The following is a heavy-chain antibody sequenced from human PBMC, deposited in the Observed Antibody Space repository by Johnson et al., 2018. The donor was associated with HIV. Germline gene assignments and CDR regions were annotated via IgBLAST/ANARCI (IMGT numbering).Heavy chain of an antibody. Sequence: VQLVESGGGLVQPGGSLRLSCAASGFTVSSNYMSWVRQAPGKGLEWVSVIYSGGSTYYADSVKGRFTISRDNSKNTLYLQMNSLRAEEPAVYYCAKVGATVRTPRGEAFDIWGQGTMVTVSS. J-gene: IGHJ3*02. CDR3: AKVGATVRTPRGEAFDI. V-gene: IGHV3-66*02. CDR2: IYSGGST. CDR1: GFTVSSNY. D-gene: IGHD4-23*01.